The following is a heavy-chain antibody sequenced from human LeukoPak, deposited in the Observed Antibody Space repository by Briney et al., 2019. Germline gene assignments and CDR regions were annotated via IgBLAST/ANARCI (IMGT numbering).Heavy chain of an antibody. J-gene: IGHJ4*02. D-gene: IGHD2-8*02. Sequence: ASVKISCKASGYTFTGYYMHWVRQAPGQGLEWMGRINPNSGGTNYAQKFQGRVTMTRDTSISTAYMELSRLRSDDTAVYYCARELAHIGRVEYWGQGTLVTVSS. V-gene: IGHV1-2*06. CDR2: INPNSGGT. CDR1: GYTFTGYY. CDR3: ARELAHIGRVEY.